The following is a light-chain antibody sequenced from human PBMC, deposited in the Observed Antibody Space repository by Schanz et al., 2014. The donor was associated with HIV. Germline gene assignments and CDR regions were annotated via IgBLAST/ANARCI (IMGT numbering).Light chain of an antibody. CDR2: DVT. J-gene: IGLJ1*01. Sequence: QSALTQPASVSGSPGQSITISCTGTSSDVGADNSVSWYQQHPGRAPRLLVYDVTYRPSGVSNRFSGSKSGNTASLTISRLQPEDEADYYCNSYSHSNTYVFGSGTKLTVL. CDR3: NSYSHSNTYV. CDR1: SSDVGADNS. V-gene: IGLV2-14*03.